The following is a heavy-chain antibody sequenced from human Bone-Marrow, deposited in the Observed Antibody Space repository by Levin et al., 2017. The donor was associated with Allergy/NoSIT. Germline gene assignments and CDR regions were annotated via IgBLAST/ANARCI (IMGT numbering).Heavy chain of an antibody. J-gene: IGHJ5*02. CDR2: IKQDGSEK. D-gene: IGHD3-9*01. CDR3: ARLILTGYWSWFDP. CDR1: GFTFSSYW. V-gene: IGHV3-7*01. Sequence: GGSLRLSCAASGFTFSSYWMSWVRQAPGKGLEWVANIKQDGSEKYYVDSVKGRFTISRDNAKNSLYLQMNSLRAEDTAVYYCARLILTGYWSWFDPWGQGTLVTVSS.